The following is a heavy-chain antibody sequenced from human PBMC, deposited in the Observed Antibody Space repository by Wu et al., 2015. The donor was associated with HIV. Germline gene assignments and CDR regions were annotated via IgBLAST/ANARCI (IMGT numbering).Heavy chain of an antibody. CDR2: ISAYNGNT. J-gene: IGHJ6*02. Sequence: QVQLVQSGAEVKKPGASVKVSCKASGYTFTSYGISWVRQAPGQGLEWMGWISAYNGNTNYAQKLQGRVTMTTDTSTSTAYMELRSLRSDDTAVYYCAREFLSVVPAASHYYYYYGMDVWGQGTTGHRLL. CDR1: GYTFTSYG. CDR3: AREFLSVVPAASHYYYYYGMDV. D-gene: IGHD2-2*01. V-gene: IGHV1-18*01.